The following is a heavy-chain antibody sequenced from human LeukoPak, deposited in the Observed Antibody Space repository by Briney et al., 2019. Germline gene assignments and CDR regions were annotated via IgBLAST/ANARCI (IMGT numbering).Heavy chain of an antibody. D-gene: IGHD4-17*01. CDR2: IKQDGSEK. J-gene: IGHJ6*04. CDR1: EFTFSSYW. Sequence: GGSLRLSCAASEFTFSSYWMSWVRQAPGKGLEWVANIKQDGSEKYYVDSVKGRFTISRDNAKNSLYLQMNSLRAEDTAVYYRARADGDGGYYYYYGMDVWGKGTTVTVSS. V-gene: IGHV3-7*03. CDR3: ARADGDGGYYYYYGMDV.